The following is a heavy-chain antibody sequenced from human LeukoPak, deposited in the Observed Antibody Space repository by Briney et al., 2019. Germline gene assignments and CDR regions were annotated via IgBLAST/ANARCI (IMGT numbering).Heavy chain of an antibody. V-gene: IGHV3-23*01. CDR3: AKLGIVVVVAATTWFDP. CDR2: ISGSGGST. D-gene: IGHD2-15*01. J-gene: IGHJ5*02. CDR1: GFTFSSYA. Sequence: GGSLRLSCAASGFTFSSYAMSWVRQAPGKGLEWVSAISGSGGSTYYADSVKGRFTISRDNSKDTLYLQMNSLRAEDTAVYYCAKLGIVVVVAATTWFDPWGQGTLVTVSS.